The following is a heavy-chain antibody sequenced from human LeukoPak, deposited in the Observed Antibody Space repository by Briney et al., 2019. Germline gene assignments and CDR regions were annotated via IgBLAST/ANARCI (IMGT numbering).Heavy chain of an antibody. Sequence: GRSLRLSCAASGFTFSSYGMHWVRQAPGKGLEWVAVISSDGSNKYHADSVKGRFTISRDNSKNTLFLQMNSLRGEDTAVYYCARIGAGSSRDYWGQGTLVTVSS. J-gene: IGHJ4*02. CDR2: ISSDGSNK. D-gene: IGHD6-13*01. CDR1: GFTFSSYG. V-gene: IGHV3-30*03. CDR3: ARIGAGSSRDY.